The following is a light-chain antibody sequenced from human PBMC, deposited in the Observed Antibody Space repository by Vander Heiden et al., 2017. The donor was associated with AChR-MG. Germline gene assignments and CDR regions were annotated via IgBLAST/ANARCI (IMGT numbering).Light chain of an antibody. CDR3: QAWDSRSNWV. CDR1: RLGNKY. CDR2: QND. J-gene: IGLJ3*02. Sequence: SYELTPPPSVSVSPGQTASITCSRDRLGNKYASWYQQKPGQSPVLVIHQNDKRPSGIPERLSGSSSGNTATLTISGTQSLDEADYFCQAWDSRSNWVFGGGTKLTVL. V-gene: IGLV3-1*01.